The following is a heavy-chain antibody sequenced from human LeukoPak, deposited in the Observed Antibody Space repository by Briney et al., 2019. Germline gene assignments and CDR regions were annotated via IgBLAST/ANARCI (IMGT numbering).Heavy chain of an antibody. CDR1: GYTFTTYA. J-gene: IGHJ5*02. V-gene: IGHV1-3*01. D-gene: IGHD4-17*01. CDR2: INAGNGNT. CDR3: ARDYGDYNWFDP. Sequence: ASVKVSCKASGYTFTTYAMHWVRLAPGQRLEWMGWINAGNGNTKYSQKFQGRVTITRDTSASTAYMELSSLRSEDTAVYYCARDYGDYNWFDPWGQGTLVTVSS.